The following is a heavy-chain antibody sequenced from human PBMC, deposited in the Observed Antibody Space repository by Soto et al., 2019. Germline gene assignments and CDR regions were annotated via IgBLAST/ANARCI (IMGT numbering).Heavy chain of an antibody. CDR2: ISGSGDST. Sequence: EVQLLESGGGLVQPGGSLRLSCAASGFSFSNYAMSWVRQAPGKGLEWVSAISGSGDSTYYADSVKGRFTISRDNSKNTLYLQINSLRVEDTAVYYCAKWAIFGQPRPLGGMDVWGLGTTVTVSS. V-gene: IGHV3-23*01. J-gene: IGHJ6*02. CDR3: AKWAIFGQPRPLGGMDV. CDR1: GFSFSNYA. D-gene: IGHD3-3*01.